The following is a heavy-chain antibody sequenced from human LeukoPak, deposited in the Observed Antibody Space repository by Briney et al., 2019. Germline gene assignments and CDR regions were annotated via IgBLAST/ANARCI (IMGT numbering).Heavy chain of an antibody. V-gene: IGHV3-48*01. Sequence: GGSLRLSCAASGFTVSSNYMSWVRQAPGKGLEWVSYISDSSSTIYYADSVKGRFTISRDNAKNSLYLQMNSLRAEDTAVYYCARVFDSWGQGTLVTVSS. CDR3: ARVFDS. J-gene: IGHJ4*02. CDR2: ISDSSSTI. CDR1: GFTVSSNY.